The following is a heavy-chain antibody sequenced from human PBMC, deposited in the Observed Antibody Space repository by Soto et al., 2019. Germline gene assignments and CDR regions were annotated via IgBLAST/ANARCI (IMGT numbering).Heavy chain of an antibody. Sequence: EVQLVDSGGDLVQPGGSLRLSCAASGFTFSDYAMTWVRQAPGKGLEWVSDISDGDGDTHYADSVRGRFVISRDNSKNTLFLEMNSLRAEDAAVYYCAKGRTYFDFWGQGSLVTVSS. V-gene: IGHV3-23*04. CDR1: GFTFSDYA. CDR2: ISDGDGDT. J-gene: IGHJ4*02. CDR3: AKGRTYFDF.